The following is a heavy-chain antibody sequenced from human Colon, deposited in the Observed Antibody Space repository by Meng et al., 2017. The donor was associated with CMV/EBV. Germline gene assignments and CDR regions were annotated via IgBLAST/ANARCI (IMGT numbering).Heavy chain of an antibody. CDR1: GFIFSDYA. D-gene: IGHD3-10*01. J-gene: IGHJ4*02. CDR2: ISGPGSGS. Sequence: GGSLRLSCTASGFIFSDYAMTWVRQAPGKGLEWVSGISGPGSGSYYADSVKGRFTISRDNSNNTLYLDMNSLSAEDTAVYYCAKALYYYASGSYFDYWGQGTLVTVSS. CDR3: AKALYYYASGSYFDY. V-gene: IGHV3-23*01.